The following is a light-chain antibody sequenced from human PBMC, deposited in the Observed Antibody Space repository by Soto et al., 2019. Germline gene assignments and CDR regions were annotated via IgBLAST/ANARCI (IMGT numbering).Light chain of an antibody. CDR1: VSERGSYNL. J-gene: IGLJ1*01. CDR2: EGS. Sequence: QSALTQPASVSGSPAQSITISCTGTVSERGSYNLVSWYQQHPGKAPKLMIYEGSKRPSGVSNRFSGSKSGNTASLTISGLQAEDEADYYCCSYAGSSTFFYVFGTGTKVTVL. CDR3: CSYAGSSTFFYV. V-gene: IGLV2-23*03.